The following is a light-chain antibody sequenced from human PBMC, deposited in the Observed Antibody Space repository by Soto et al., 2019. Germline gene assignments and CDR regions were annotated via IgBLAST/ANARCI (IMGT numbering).Light chain of an antibody. Sequence: EFVLTHSPGTLTLSPGERATLSFRAIQTARNNYLALYQQKPGQAPRLLIYVASSSATGIPDRFSGRGSGTNFAVGISCLAPEDIAVYYCLQFRNEVVTFGQGTQLENK. J-gene: IGKJ5*01. CDR3: LQFRNEVVT. V-gene: IGKV3-20*01. CDR2: VAS. CDR1: QTARNNY.